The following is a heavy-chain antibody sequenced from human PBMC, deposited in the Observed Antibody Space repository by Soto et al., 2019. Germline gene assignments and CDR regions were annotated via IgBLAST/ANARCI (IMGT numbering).Heavy chain of an antibody. V-gene: IGHV3-7*03. J-gene: IGHJ4*02. D-gene: IGHD3-3*01. CDR1: GFTFSSYW. CDR2: IKQDGSEK. Sequence: GVSLRLSCAASGFTFSSYWMSWVRQAPGKGLEWVANIKQDGSEKYYADSVKGRFTISRDNSGNTLYLQMNSLRAEDTAIFYCAKSRSGYTRNYFDYWGQGTPVTVSS. CDR3: AKSRSGYTRNYFDY.